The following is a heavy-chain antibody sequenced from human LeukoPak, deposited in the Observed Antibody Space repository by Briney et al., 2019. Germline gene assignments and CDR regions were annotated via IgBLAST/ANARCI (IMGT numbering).Heavy chain of an antibody. V-gene: IGHV4-39*07. CDR1: GGSISSSSYY. J-gene: IGHJ4*02. Sequence: SETLSLTCTVSGGSISSSSYYWGWIRQPPGKGLEWIGSIYYSGSTYYNPSLESRVTISVDTSKNQFSLKLSSVTAADTAVYYCARAFYPQIIAAAGTYDYWGQGTLVTVSS. CDR3: ARAFYPQIIAAAGTYDY. D-gene: IGHD6-13*01. CDR2: IYYSGST.